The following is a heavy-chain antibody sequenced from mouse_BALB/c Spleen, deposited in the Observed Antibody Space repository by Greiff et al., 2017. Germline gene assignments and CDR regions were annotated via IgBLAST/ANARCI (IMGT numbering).Heavy chain of an antibody. CDR3: ARSRAYFDY. CDR2: INPSSGYT. D-gene: IGHD3-3*01. CDR1: GYTFTSYY. V-gene: IGHV1S26*01. J-gene: IGHJ2*01. Sequence: VQLQESGPELVKPGASVKMSCKASGYTFTSYYIHWVKQRPGQGLEWIGYINPSSGYTNYNQKFKDKATLTADKSSSTAYMQLSSLTSEDSAVYYCARSRAYFDYWGQGTTLTVSS.